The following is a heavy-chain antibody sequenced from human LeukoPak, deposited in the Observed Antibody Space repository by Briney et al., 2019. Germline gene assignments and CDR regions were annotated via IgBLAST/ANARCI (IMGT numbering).Heavy chain of an antibody. Sequence: AGSLRLSCAASGFTFSNYGMHWVRQAPGKRLEWVAVIWNDGSETFQADSVKGRFRIARDNSKNTLYLQMNSLRGEDTAVYFCARDMGRAWYGPPDYWGQGTLVTVSS. D-gene: IGHD6-13*01. V-gene: IGHV3-33*01. CDR2: IWNDGSET. CDR1: GFTFSNYG. J-gene: IGHJ4*02. CDR3: ARDMGRAWYGPPDY.